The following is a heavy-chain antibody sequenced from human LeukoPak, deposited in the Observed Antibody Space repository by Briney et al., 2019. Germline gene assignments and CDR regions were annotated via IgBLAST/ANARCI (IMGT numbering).Heavy chain of an antibody. CDR3: AKEDSEGGPNWFDP. Sequence: GGSLRLSCAASGFTFTTSWMHWFRQAPGKGLVWVSRIESDGTSTTYADSVKGRFTISRDNAKNTLYLQMNSLRAEDTAVYYCAKEDSEGGPNWFDPWGQGTLVTVSS. J-gene: IGHJ5*02. CDR2: IESDGTST. D-gene: IGHD1-14*01. CDR1: GFTFTTSW. V-gene: IGHV3-74*01.